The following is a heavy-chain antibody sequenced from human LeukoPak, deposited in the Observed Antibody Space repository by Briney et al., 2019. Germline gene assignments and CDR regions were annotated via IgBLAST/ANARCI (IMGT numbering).Heavy chain of an antibody. CDR2: ITQDGSEE. CDR3: ASWGAGGNS. D-gene: IGHD3-16*01. J-gene: IGHJ4*02. V-gene: IGHV3-7*01. Sequence: GGSLRLSCAVSGLTFSNFRMSWVRQAPGKGLEWVAHITQDGSEEFYVESVKGRFTISRDNADNSLSLQMNSLRAEDTAVYYCASWGAGGNSWGQGTLVTVSS. CDR1: GLTFSNFR.